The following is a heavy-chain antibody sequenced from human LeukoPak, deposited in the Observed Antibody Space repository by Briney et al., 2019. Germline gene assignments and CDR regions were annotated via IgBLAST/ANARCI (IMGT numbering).Heavy chain of an antibody. Sequence: GGSLRLSCAASGFSFDDYAMHWVRQSPRKGLEWVAGITWNSDFTALADSVKGRFTISRDNANNSVYLHMNTLTPDDTAVYYCTKDVADYGWGDYRHFDMWGQGTLVTVSA. CDR2: ITWNSDFT. V-gene: IGHV3-9*01. CDR3: TKDVADYGWGDYRHFDM. J-gene: IGHJ4*02. CDR1: GFSFDDYA. D-gene: IGHD3-16*02.